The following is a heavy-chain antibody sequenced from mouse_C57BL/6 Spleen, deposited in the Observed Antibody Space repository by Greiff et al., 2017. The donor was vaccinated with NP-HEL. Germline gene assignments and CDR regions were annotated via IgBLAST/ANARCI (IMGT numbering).Heavy chain of an antibody. CDR1: GYTFTDYE. Sequence: VQLQQSGAELVRPGASVTLSCKASGYTFTDYEMHWVKQTPVHGLEWIGAIDPETGGTASTQKFKGKAILTADQSSSTAYMELRSLTSEDSAVYDCTFYYYGSWYCDVGGTGTTVTVSS. CDR3: TFYYYGSWYCDV. V-gene: IGHV1-15*01. J-gene: IGHJ1*03. D-gene: IGHD1-1*01. CDR2: IDPETGGT.